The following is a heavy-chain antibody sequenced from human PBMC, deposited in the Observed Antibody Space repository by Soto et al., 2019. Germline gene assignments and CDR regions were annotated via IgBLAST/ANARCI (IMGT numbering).Heavy chain of an antibody. D-gene: IGHD3-16*02. CDR2: IIPIFGTA. J-gene: IGHJ3*02. CDR1: GGTFSSYA. CDR3: ARSLNDYVWGSSRYFRDDAFDI. Sequence: QVQLVQSGAEVKKPGSSVKVSCKASGGTFSSYAISWVRQAPGQGLEWMGGIIPIFGTANYAQKFQGRVTITADESTSTAYMELSSLRSQDTAVYSCARSLNDYVWGSSRYFRDDAFDIWGHGTMVTVSS. V-gene: IGHV1-69*01.